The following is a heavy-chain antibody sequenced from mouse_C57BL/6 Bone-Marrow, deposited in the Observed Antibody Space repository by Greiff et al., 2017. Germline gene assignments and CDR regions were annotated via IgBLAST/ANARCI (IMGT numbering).Heavy chain of an antibody. CDR1: GYTFTSYD. CDR3: ERDYGSSYWYFDV. V-gene: IGHV1-85*01. Sequence: QVQLKQSGPELVKPGASVKLSCKASGYTFTSYDINWVKQRPGQGLEWIGWIYPRDGSTNYNEKFKGKATLTVDTSSSTAYMELHSLTSEDSAVYFCERDYGSSYWYFDVWGTGTTVTVSS. J-gene: IGHJ1*03. CDR2: IYPRDGST. D-gene: IGHD1-1*01.